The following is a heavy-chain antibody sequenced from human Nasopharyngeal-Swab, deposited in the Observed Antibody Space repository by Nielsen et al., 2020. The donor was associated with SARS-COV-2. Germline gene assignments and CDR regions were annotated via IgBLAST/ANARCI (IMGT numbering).Heavy chain of an antibody. V-gene: IGHV3-33*01. CDR1: GFTFSSYG. CDR2: IWYDGSNK. Sequence: GESLKISCAASGFTFSSYGMHWVRQAPGKGLEWVAVIWYDGSNKYYADSVKGRFTISRDNSKNTLYLQMNSLRAEDTAAYYCARDRTVTTTVYFDYWGQGTLVTVSS. D-gene: IGHD4-17*01. CDR3: ARDRTVTTTVYFDY. J-gene: IGHJ4*02.